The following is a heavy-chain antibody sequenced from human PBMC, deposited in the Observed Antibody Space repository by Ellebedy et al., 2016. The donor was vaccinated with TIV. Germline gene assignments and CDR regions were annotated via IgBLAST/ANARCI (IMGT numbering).Heavy chain of an antibody. CDR2: ITGSGDGGRT. V-gene: IGHV3-23*01. CDR3: AAAAGAGDDAFDI. D-gene: IGHD6-13*01. Sequence: GESLKISXAASGYTFSSYAMSWVRQAPGKGLEWLSAITGSGDGGRTYSADSVKGRFTISRDKAKNSLYLQMNSLRAEDTAVYYCAAAAGAGDDAFDIWGQGTMVTVPS. J-gene: IGHJ3*02. CDR1: GYTFSSYA.